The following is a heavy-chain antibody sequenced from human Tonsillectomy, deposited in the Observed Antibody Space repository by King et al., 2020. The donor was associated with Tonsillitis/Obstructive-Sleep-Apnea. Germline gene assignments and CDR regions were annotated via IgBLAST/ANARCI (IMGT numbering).Heavy chain of an antibody. V-gene: IGHV4-39*01. J-gene: IGHJ6*03. D-gene: IGHD1-14*01. CDR1: GGSISSRDYY. CDR3: ARHAHDRNYYYYMDV. Sequence: QVQLQESGPGLVKPSETLSLTCSVSGGSISSRDYYWGWIRQPPGKGLEWIASIYYNGDTYYNPSLKSRVTISVDTSKNQFSLKLSSVTAADTSVYYCARHAHDRNYYYYMDVWGKGTTVIVSS. CDR2: IYYNGDT.